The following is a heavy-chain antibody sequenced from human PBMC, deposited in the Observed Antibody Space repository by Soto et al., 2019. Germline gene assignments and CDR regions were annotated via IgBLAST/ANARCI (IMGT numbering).Heavy chain of an antibody. J-gene: IGHJ6*02. V-gene: IGHV1-18*01. Sequence: ASVKVSCKASGYTFTSYGISWVRQAPGQGLKWMGWISAYNGNTNYAQKLQGRVTMTTDTSTSTAYMELRSLRSDDTAVYYCARDLIILFNEYSSYYGMDVWGQGTTGTVSS. CDR1: GYTFTSYG. D-gene: IGHD6-6*01. CDR2: ISAYNGNT. CDR3: ARDLIILFNEYSSYYGMDV.